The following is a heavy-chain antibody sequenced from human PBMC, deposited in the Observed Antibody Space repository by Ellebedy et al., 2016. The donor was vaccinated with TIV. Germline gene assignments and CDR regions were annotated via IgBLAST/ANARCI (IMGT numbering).Heavy chain of an antibody. CDR3: ASWFGVRNY. V-gene: IGHV3-7*03. CDR2: IKQDGNET. J-gene: IGHJ4*02. CDR1: GFTFRDYW. Sequence: GESLKIPCPASGFTFRDYWMAWVRQAPGKGLEWVANIKQDGNETSYVGSVKARFTISRDNAKNSLYLQMNSQGAEDTAVYYCASWFGVRNYWGQGTLVTVSS. D-gene: IGHD3-10*01.